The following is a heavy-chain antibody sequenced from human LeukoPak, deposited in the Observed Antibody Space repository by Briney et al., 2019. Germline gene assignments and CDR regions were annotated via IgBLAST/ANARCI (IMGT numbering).Heavy chain of an antibody. V-gene: IGHV3-30*02. D-gene: IGHD6-13*01. CDR1: GFTFTTYG. CDR2: IRFDGTKK. J-gene: IGHJ4*02. CDR3: AKDRGAAAIDY. Sequence: GGSLRLSCAASGFTFTTYGMHWVRQAPGKGLEWVAFIRFDGTKKFSSDSVKGRFTISRDSSKNTLFLEMNSLRAEDSAVYYCAKDRGAAAIDYWGQGTLVTVSS.